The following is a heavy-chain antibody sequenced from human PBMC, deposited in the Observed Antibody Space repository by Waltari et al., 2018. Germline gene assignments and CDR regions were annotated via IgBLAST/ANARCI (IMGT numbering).Heavy chain of an antibody. CDR1: GGTFSSYA. Sequence: QVQLVQSGAEVKKPGSSVKVSCKASGGTFSSYAISWVRQAPGQGLEWMGGIIPSFGTANYAQKFQGRVTMTEDTSTDTAYMELSSLRSEDTAVYYCATGITIFGVVPPDIWGQGTMVTVSS. V-gene: IGHV1-69*06. J-gene: IGHJ3*02. CDR3: ATGITIFGVVPPDI. CDR2: IIPSFGTA. D-gene: IGHD3-3*01.